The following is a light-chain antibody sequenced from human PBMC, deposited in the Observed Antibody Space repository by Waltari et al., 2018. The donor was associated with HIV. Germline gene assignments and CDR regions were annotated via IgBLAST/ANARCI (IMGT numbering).Light chain of an antibody. CDR1: QSLLHSNGYNY. CDR2: LGS. CDR3: MQALQTPLT. Sequence: DIVMTQSPFSLPVTPGEPASIPCRSSQSLLHSNGYNYLDWYVQKPGQSPQLLIFLGSDRASGVPDRFSGSGSGTDFTLKISRVEAEDVGIYYCMQALQTPLTFGGGTKVEIK. V-gene: IGKV2-28*01. J-gene: IGKJ4*01.